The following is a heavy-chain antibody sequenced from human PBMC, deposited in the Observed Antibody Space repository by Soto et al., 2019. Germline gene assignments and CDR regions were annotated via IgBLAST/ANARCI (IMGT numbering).Heavy chain of an antibody. CDR1: GGTFSSYA. CDR3: ARDLVAGSYYYYYGMDV. J-gene: IGHJ6*02. D-gene: IGHD6-19*01. V-gene: IGHV1-69*13. Sequence: SVKVSCKASGGTFSSYAISWVRQAPGQGLEWMGGIIPIFGTANYAQKFQGRVTITADESTSTAYMELSSLRSEDTAVYYCARDLVAGSYYYYYGMDVWGQGTTVTSP. CDR2: IIPIFGTA.